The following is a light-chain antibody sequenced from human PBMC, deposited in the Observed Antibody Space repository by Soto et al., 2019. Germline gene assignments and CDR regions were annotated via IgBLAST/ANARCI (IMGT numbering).Light chain of an antibody. CDR2: RNN. Sequence: QSVLTQPPSASGTPGHMVIISCSGTSSNIGSNYVYWYQQLPGTAPKLLIYRNNQRPSGVPDRFSGSESGTSASLAISGLRSEDEADYYCAAWDDSLRVLFGGGTKLTVL. CDR3: AAWDDSLRVL. CDR1: SSNIGSNY. J-gene: IGLJ2*01. V-gene: IGLV1-47*01.